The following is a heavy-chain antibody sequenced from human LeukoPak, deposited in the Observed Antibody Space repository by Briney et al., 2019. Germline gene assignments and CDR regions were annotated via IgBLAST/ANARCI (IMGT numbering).Heavy chain of an antibody. V-gene: IGHV3-74*01. CDR2: IKSDGTT. D-gene: IGHD3-3*01. CDR3: ARDRYSYDH. Sequence: GGSLRLSCAASGFTFSNYWMHWVRQVPGKGLVWVSYIKSDGTTNYADSVKGRFTISRDNAKSTLFLQMNSLRAEDTALYYCARDRYSYDHWGQGILVTVSS. J-gene: IGHJ4*02. CDR1: GFTFSNYW.